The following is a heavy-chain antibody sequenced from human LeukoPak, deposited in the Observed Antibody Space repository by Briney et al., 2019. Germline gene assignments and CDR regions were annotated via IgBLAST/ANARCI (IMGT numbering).Heavy chain of an antibody. J-gene: IGHJ4*02. CDR3: AKDGHCRSTSCYTYDY. Sequence: GGSLRLSCAASGFTFSTSAMSWLRQAQGKGLEWVSAISGGGGSTYYADSVKGRFTISRDNSKNTLYLQMNSLRAEDTAVYYCAKDGHCRSTSCYTYDYWGQGTLVSVSS. CDR2: ISGGGGST. V-gene: IGHV3-23*01. CDR1: GFTFSTSA. D-gene: IGHD2-2*02.